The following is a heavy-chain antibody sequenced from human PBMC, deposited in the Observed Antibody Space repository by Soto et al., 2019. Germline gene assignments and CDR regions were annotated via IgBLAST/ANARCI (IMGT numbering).Heavy chain of an antibody. CDR1: GGSISGYY. CDR3: ARGQRFSDWFDP. Sequence: PSETLSLTCSVSGGSISGYYWTWIRQPAGKGLEWIGRIYSSGNTKYNPSLQSRVTMSLDTSNNQFSLRLTSVTAADTAVYYCARGQRFSDWFDPWGQGTLVTVSS. J-gene: IGHJ5*02. D-gene: IGHD3-3*01. V-gene: IGHV4-4*07. CDR2: IYSSGNT.